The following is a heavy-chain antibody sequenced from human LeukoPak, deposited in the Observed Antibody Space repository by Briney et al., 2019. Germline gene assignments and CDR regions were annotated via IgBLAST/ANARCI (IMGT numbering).Heavy chain of an antibody. D-gene: IGHD1-20*01. CDR2: IIPIFGTA. V-gene: IGHV1-69*05. J-gene: IGHJ4*02. Sequence: GASVKVSCKASGGTFSSYAISWVRQAPGQGLEWMGGIIPIFGTANYAQKFQGRVTITTDESTSTAYMELSSLRSEDTAVYYCARVNGHNWNAWVDYWGQGTLVTVSS. CDR1: GGTFSSYA. CDR3: ARVNGHNWNAWVDY.